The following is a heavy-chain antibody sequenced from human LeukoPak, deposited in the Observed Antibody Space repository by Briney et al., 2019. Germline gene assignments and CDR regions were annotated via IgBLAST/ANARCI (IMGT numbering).Heavy chain of an antibody. J-gene: IGHJ5*02. CDR2: INPNSGGT. D-gene: IGHD2-15*01. CDR3: ARDEYCSGGSCYVPWFDP. V-gene: IGHV1-2*06. Sequence: ASVKVSCKASGYTFTGYYMHWVRQAPGQGLEWMGRINPNSGGTNYAQKFQGRVTMTRDTSISTAYMELSRLRSDDTAVYYCARDEYCSGGSCYVPWFDPWGQGTLVTVSS. CDR1: GYTFTGYY.